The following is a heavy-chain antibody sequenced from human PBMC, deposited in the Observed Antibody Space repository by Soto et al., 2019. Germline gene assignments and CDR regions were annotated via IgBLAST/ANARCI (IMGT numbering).Heavy chain of an antibody. CDR2: MCYSGGA. CDR1: GDSVSGNY. V-gene: IGHV4-59*08. Sequence: PSETLSLTCTVSGDSVSGNYWSWIRQPPGKQLEWIGYMCYSGGANYNPSLKSRVTMSVDTSMNQFSLTLSSASAADTAMYYCARHGWEGVAGRDYGMDVWGQGTTVTVSS. J-gene: IGHJ6*02. D-gene: IGHD6-19*01. CDR3: ARHGWEGVAGRDYGMDV.